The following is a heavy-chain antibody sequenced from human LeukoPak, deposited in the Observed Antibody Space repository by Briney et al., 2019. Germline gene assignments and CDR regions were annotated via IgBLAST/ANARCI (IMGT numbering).Heavy chain of an antibody. D-gene: IGHD5-18*01. J-gene: IGHJ4*02. CDR2: ISYDGSNK. CDR1: GFTFSSYA. Sequence: GGSLRLSCAASGFTFSSYAMHWVRQAPGKGLEWVAVISYDGSNKYYADSVKGRFTISRDNSKNTLYLQMNSLRAEDTAVYYCARGIQLWGVTYYFDYWGQGTLVTVSS. CDR3: ARGIQLWGVTYYFDY. V-gene: IGHV3-30-3*01.